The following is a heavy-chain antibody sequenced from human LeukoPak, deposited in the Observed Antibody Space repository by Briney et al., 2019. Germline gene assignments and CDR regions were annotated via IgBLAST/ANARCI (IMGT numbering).Heavy chain of an antibody. V-gene: IGHV3-48*03. CDR1: GFTFSSYE. CDR3: AREGVRKGLDY. J-gene: IGHJ4*02. Sequence: GGSLRLSCAASGFTFSSYEMNWVRQAPGKGLEWVSYISGSGTTIYYADSVKGRFTISRDNAENSLYLQMNSLRAEDTAVYYCAREGVRKGLDYWGRGTLVTVSS. D-gene: IGHD1-14*01. CDR2: ISGSGTTI.